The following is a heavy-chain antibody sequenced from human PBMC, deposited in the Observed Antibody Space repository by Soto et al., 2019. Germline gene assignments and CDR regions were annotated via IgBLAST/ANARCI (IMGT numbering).Heavy chain of an antibody. CDR2: IYTSGST. CDR1: GGSISSYY. J-gene: IGHJ6*01. Sequence: PSETLSLTCTVSGGSISSYYWSWIRQPAGKGLEWIGRIYTSGSTNYNPSLKSRVTMSVDTSKNQFSLKLSSVTAADTAVYYCARDLIYRYYDFWSGSREKHQLYYYYGMDVWGQGTTVTVSS. V-gene: IGHV4-4*07. CDR3: ARDLIYRYYDFWSGSREKHQLYYYYGMDV. D-gene: IGHD3-3*01.